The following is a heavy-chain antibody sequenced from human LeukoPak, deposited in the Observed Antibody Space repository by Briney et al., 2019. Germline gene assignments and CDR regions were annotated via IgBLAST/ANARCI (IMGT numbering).Heavy chain of an antibody. J-gene: IGHJ3*02. CDR3: ARRPNYDFWSGYYTLTSYAFDI. D-gene: IGHD3-3*01. V-gene: IGHV4-31*03. CDR1: GGSISSGGYY. CDR2: IYHSGST. Sequence: SETLSLTCTVSGGSISSGGYYWSWIRQHPGKGLEWIVYIYHSGSTYYKPSLKSRVTISVDTSKNQFSLKLSSVTAADTAVYYCARRPNYDFWSGYYTLTSYAFDIWGQGTMVTVSS.